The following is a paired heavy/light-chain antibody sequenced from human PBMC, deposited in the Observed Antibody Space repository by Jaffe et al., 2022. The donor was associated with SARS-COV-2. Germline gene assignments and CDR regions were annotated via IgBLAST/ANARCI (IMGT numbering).Light chain of an antibody. CDR2: GAS. CDR1: QSVSSSY. CDR3: QQYGSSPPDT. J-gene: IGKJ2*01. V-gene: IGKV3-20*01. Sequence: EIVLTQSPGTLSLSPGERATLSCRASQSVSSSYLAWYQQKPGQAPRLLIYGASSRATGIPDRFSGSGSGTDFTLTISRLEPEDFAVYYCQQYGSSPPDTFGQGTKLEIK.
Heavy chain of an antibody. V-gene: IGHV4-61*02. CDR1: GGSISSGSYY. CDR3: ASSGFTDFWSGLYYYYGMDV. J-gene: IGHJ6*02. Sequence: QVQLQESGPGLVKPSQTLSLTCTVSGGSISSGSYYWSWIRQPAGKGLEWIGRIYTSGSTNYNPSLKSRVTISVDTSKNQFSLKLSSVTAADTAVYYCASSGFTDFWSGLYYYYGMDVWGQGTTVTVSS. D-gene: IGHD3-3*01. CDR2: IYTSGST.